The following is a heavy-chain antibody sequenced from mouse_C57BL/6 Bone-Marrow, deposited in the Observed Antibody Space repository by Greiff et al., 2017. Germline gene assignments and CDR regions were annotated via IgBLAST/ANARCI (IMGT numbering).Heavy chain of an antibody. V-gene: IGHV1-82*01. D-gene: IGHD2-1*01. J-gene: IGHJ4*01. CDR3: ARGGYGNYEMDYAMDY. CDR2: LYPGDGDT. Sequence: VQLQQSGPELVKPGASVTISCKASGYAFSSSWMNWVKQRPGTGLEWIGRLYPGDGDTNYNGKFKGKATLTADKSSSTAYMQLSSLTSEDSAVYFCARGGYGNYEMDYAMDYWGQGTSVTVSS. CDR1: GYAFSSSW.